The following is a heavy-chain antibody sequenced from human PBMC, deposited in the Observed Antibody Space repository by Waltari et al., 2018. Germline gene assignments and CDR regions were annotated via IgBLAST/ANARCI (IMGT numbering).Heavy chain of an antibody. Sequence: QVQLQESGPGLVKPSETRSLTCAVSGYSISSGYYWGWIRRPPGKGLEWIGRIYHSGSTYYNPSLKSRVTISVDTSKNQFSLKLSSVTAADTAVYYCASVTYYYGSGSLDYWGQGTLVTVSS. CDR2: IYHSGST. V-gene: IGHV4-38-2*01. D-gene: IGHD3-10*01. J-gene: IGHJ4*02. CDR3: ASVTYYYGSGSLDY. CDR1: GYSISSGYY.